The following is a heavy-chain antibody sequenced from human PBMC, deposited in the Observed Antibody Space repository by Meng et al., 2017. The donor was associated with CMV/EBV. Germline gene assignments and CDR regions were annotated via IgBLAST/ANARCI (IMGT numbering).Heavy chain of an antibody. V-gene: IGHV3-7*01. J-gene: IGHJ5*02. CDR1: GFTFSSYW. D-gene: IGHD3-16*01. Sequence: GSLKISYAASGFTFSSYWMSWVRQAPGKGLEWVANIKQDGSEKYYVDSVKGRFTISRDNAKNSLYLQMNSLRAEDTAVYYCARDLRDWFDPWGQGTLVTVSS. CDR2: IKQDGSEK. CDR3: ARDLRDWFDP.